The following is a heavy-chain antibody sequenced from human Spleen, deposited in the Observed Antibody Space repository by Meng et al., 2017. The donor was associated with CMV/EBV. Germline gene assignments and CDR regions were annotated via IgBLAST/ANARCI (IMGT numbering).Heavy chain of an antibody. D-gene: IGHD5-18*01. CDR2: TSYDGTKK. CDR1: GFSFNNYA. CDR3: TRSTDTIMAPPFDF. V-gene: IGHV3-30-3*01. Sequence: GGSLRLSCAASGFSFNNYAVHWVRQAPGKGLEWVAVTSYDGTKKFYADSVKGRFTISRANSKNTLYLQMNSLRGEDTAVYYCTRSTDTIMAPPFDFWGQGTLVTVSS. J-gene: IGHJ4*02.